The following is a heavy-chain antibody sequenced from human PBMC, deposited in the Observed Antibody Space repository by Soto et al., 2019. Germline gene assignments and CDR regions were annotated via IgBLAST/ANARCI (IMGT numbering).Heavy chain of an antibody. Sequence: PSETLSLTCAVSGGSISSGGYSWSWIRQPPGKGLEWIGYIYHSGSTYYNPSLKSRVTISVDRSKNQFSLKLSSVTAADTAVYYCASTPKYYYDSSGYYGNFDYWGQGTLVTVSS. CDR1: GGSISSGGYS. CDR2: IYHSGST. V-gene: IGHV4-30-2*01. D-gene: IGHD3-22*01. J-gene: IGHJ4*02. CDR3: ASTPKYYYDSSGYYGNFDY.